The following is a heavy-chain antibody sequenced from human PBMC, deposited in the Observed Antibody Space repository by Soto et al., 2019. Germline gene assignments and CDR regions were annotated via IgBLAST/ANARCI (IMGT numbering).Heavy chain of an antibody. CDR3: ARHGYNYGGGYFDY. CDR2: IYSGGST. Sequence: EVQLVESGGGLVQPGGSLRLSCAASGVTVSSNYMSWVRQAPGKGLEWDSGIYSGGSTYYADSVKGRFTISRDNSMNTLYLQMNSLRAEDTAVYYCARHGYNYGGGYFDYWGQGTLVTVSS. CDR1: GVTVSSNY. J-gene: IGHJ4*02. V-gene: IGHV3-66*04. D-gene: IGHD5-18*01.